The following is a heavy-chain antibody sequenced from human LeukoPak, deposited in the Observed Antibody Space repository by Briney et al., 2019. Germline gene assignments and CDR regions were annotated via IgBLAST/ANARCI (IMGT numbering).Heavy chain of an antibody. CDR2: IYYSGST. Sequence: PSETLSLTCTVSGGPISSSSYYWGWIRQPPGKGLEWIGSIYYSGSTYYNPSLKSRVTISVDTSKNQFSLKLSSVTAADTAVYYCARRTLLWFGEPEDYWGQGTLVTVSS. V-gene: IGHV4-39*01. CDR3: ARRTLLWFGEPEDY. CDR1: GGPISSSSYY. J-gene: IGHJ4*02. D-gene: IGHD3-10*01.